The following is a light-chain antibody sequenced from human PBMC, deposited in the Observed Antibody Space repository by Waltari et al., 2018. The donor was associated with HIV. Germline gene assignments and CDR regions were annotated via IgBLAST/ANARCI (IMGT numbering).Light chain of an antibody. CDR1: SSHIGNNP. V-gene: IGLV1-51*01. CDR2: DNN. CDR3: GTWDSSLSVVV. Sequence: QSVLTQPPAVSAAPRQMLTLFCSGNSSHIGNNPVSWYQQLPRTAPKLLIYDNNKRPSGIPDRFSGSKSGTSAILGITGLQTADEADYYCGTWDSSLSVVVFGGGTKLTVL. J-gene: IGLJ2*01.